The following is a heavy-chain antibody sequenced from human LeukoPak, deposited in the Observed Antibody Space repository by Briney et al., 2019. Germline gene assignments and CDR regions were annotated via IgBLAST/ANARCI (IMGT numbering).Heavy chain of an antibody. CDR3: ARHFYYDSSGYYLYYFDY. J-gene: IGHJ4*02. V-gene: IGHV4-39*01. Sequence: PSETLSLTCTVSGGPISSSSYYWGWIRQPPGKGLEWIGSIYYSGSTYYNPSLKSRVTISVDTSKNQFSLKLSSVTAADTAVYYCARHFYYDSSGYYLYYFDYWGQGTLVTVSS. D-gene: IGHD3-22*01. CDR1: GGPISSSSYY. CDR2: IYYSGST.